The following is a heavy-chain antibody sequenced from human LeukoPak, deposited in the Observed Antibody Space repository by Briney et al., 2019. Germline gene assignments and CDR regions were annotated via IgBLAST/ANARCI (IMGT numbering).Heavy chain of an antibody. CDR3: AKKRGAIYYDSSGFDY. CDR1: GFTFSNYA. V-gene: IGHV3-7*03. Sequence: PGGSLRLSCAASGFTFSNYAMSWVRQAPGKGLEWVANIKQDGSEKYYVDSVKGRFTISRDNAKNSLYLQMNSLRAEDTAVYYCAKKRGAIYYDSSGFDYWGQGTLVTVSS. CDR2: IKQDGSEK. D-gene: IGHD3-22*01. J-gene: IGHJ4*02.